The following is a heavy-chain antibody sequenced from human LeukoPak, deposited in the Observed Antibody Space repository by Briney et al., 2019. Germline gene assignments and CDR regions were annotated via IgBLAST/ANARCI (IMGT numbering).Heavy chain of an antibody. CDR1: EFTFSSYS. CDR3: ARDPFSTYGGTRYYFDY. D-gene: IGHD4-23*01. J-gene: IGHJ4*02. Sequence: GGSLRLSCAASEFTFSSYSMNWVRQAPGKGLEWVSSISSSSSYIYYADSVKGRFTISRDNAKNSLYLQMNSLRAEDTAVYYCARDPFSTYGGTRYYFDYWGQGTLVTVSS. CDR2: ISSSSSYI. V-gene: IGHV3-21*01.